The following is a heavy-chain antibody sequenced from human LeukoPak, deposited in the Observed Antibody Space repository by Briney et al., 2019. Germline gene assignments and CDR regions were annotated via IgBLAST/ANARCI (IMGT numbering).Heavy chain of an antibody. J-gene: IGHJ6*02. D-gene: IGHD3-9*01. CDR1: GFTFSDYY. Sequence: GGSLRLSCAASGFTFSDYYMSWIRQAPGKWLGWVSYISSSGSTIYYADSVKGRFTISRDNAKNSLYLQMNSLRAEDTAVYYCATLRYFDSSYYGMDVWGQGTTVTVSS. V-gene: IGHV3-11*01. CDR2: ISSSGSTI. CDR3: ATLRYFDSSYYGMDV.